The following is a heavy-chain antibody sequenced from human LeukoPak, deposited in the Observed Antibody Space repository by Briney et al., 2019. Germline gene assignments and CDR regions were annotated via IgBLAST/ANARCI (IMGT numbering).Heavy chain of an antibody. CDR1: GFTFSDYA. CDR3: ARSVPDYTRFDF. J-gene: IGHJ4*02. D-gene: IGHD4-11*01. CDR2: FKTNYNQV. Sequence: PGGSLRLSCVASGFTFSDYAMNWVRQAPGKGLKWVSTFKTNYNQVYYAESVRGRFTISTDNSKNTAYLQMNSLRVEDTALYYCARSVPDYTRFDFWGQGALVTVSS. V-gene: IGHV3-23*05.